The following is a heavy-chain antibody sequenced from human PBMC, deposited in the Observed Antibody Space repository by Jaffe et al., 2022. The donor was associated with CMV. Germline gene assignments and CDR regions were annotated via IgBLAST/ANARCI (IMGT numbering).Heavy chain of an antibody. CDR3: ARGPRISLIVVAPGRWFDP. D-gene: IGHD3-22*01. CDR1: GYTFTDYY. CDR2: INPNSGVT. J-gene: IGHJ5*02. V-gene: IGHV1-2*04. Sequence: QVQLVQSGAEVKKPGASVKVSCKASGYTFTDYYIHWMRQAPGQGLEWMGWINPNSGVTNYAQNFQGWVSITRDTSVSTAYMELSRLKSDDTAVYFCARGPRISLIVVAPGRWFDPWGQGTLVTVSS.